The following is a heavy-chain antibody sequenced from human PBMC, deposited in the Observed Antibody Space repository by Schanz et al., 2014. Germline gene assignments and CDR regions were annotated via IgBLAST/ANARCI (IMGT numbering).Heavy chain of an antibody. J-gene: IGHJ4*02. CDR2: INLSGGST. V-gene: IGHV1-46*03. CDR3: GRGFSRSYIDF. Sequence: QVQLVQSEAEVKKPGSSVKVSCKASGGTFTSYSMHWVRQAPGQGLEWMGIINLSGGSTNNAQKFQGRITVTTDTSTSTVYLELSSLRSDDTAVYYCGRGFSRSYIDFWGQGTLITVAS. CDR1: GGTFTSYS. D-gene: IGHD6-6*01.